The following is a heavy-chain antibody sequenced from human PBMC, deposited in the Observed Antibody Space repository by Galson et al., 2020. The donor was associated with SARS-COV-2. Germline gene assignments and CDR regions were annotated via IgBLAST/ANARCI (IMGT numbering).Heavy chain of an antibody. CDR1: GFSLSTSGVG. V-gene: IGHV2-5*02. CDR2: IYWDDDK. Sequence: SGPTLVKPTQTLTLTCTFSGFSLSTSGVGVGWIRQPPGKALEWLALIYWDDDKRYSPSLKSRLTITKDTSKNQVVLTVTNMDPVDTATYYCAHRRSGWYQNYFDYWGQGTLVTVSS. J-gene: IGHJ4*02. D-gene: IGHD6-19*01. CDR3: AHRRSGWYQNYFDY.